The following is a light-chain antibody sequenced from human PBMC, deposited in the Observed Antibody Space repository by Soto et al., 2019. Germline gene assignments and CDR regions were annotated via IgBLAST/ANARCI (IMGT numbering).Light chain of an antibody. CDR3: VLYVGRGVWV. CDR1: SGSVSTSSY. J-gene: IGLJ2*01. CDR2: NTN. Sequence: QTVVTQEPSFSVSPGGTVTLTCGLSSGSVSTSSYTSWFQQTPGQTPRTLIYNTNTRSSGVPARFSGSILGNKAALTITGAQADDEYDYYCVLYVGRGVWVFGGGTKVTVL. V-gene: IGLV8-61*01.